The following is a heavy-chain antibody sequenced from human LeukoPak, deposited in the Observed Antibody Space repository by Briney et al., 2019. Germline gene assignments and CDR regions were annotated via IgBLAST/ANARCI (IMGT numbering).Heavy chain of an antibody. V-gene: IGHV3-7*01. J-gene: IGHJ4*02. CDR2: IKLDGSAK. D-gene: IGHD5-18*01. CDR1: RFTFSSYW. CDR3: ARLNSYGFYYFDY. Sequence: PGGSLRLSCAASRFTFSSYWMSWVRQAPGKGLEWVANIKLDGSAKYYVDSVKGRFTISRDNAKNSLNLQLNSLRAEDTAVHYCARLNSYGFYYFDYWGQGTLVTVSS.